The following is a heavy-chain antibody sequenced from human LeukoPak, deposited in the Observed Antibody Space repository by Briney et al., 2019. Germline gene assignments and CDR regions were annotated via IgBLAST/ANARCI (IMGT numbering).Heavy chain of an antibody. J-gene: IGHJ4*02. V-gene: IGHV1-2*02. D-gene: IGHD6-13*01. CDR3: ARVAAAGTNYFDY. Sequence: GASVKVSCKASGYTFTGYYMHWVRQAPGQGLEWMGWINPNSGGTNYAQKFQGRVTMTRDTSISTAYMELSRLRSDDTAVYYCARVAAAGTNYFDYWGQGTLVTSPQ. CDR2: INPNSGGT. CDR1: GYTFTGYY.